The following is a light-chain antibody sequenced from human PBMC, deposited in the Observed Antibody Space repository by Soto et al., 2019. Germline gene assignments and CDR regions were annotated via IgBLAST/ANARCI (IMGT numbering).Light chain of an antibody. CDR2: EVS. Sequence: QSALTQPASVSGSPGPSITISCTGTSSDVGGYNYVSWYQLHPGKAPKLMIYEVSNRPSGVSNRFSGSKSGNTASLTISGLHAEDEADDYCASYESSVTYVFGSGTKLTVL. V-gene: IGLV2-14*01. J-gene: IGLJ1*01. CDR1: SSDVGGYNY. CDR3: ASYESSVTYV.